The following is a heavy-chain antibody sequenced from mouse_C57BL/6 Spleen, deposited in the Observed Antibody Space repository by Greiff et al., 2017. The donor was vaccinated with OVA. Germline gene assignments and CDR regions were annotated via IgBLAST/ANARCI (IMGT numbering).Heavy chain of an antibody. V-gene: IGHV5-17*01. CDR3: ARNDREGFAY. J-gene: IGHJ3*01. Sequence: PEKGLEWVAYISSGSSTIYYADTVKGRFTISRDNAKNTLFLQMTSLRSEDTAMYYCARNDREGFAYWGQGTLVTVSA. CDR2: ISSGSSTI.